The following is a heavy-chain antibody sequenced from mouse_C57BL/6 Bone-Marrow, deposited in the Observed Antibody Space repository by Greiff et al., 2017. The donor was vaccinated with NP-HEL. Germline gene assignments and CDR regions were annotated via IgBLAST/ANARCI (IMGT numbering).Heavy chain of an antibody. V-gene: IGHV5-17*01. CDR1: GFTFSDYG. CDR2: ISSGSSTI. CDR3: ARTMAPYYYAMDY. Sequence: DVKLVESGGGLVKPGGSLKLSCAASGFTFSDYGMHWVRQAPEKGLEWVAYISSGSSTIYYADTVKGRFTISRDNAKNTLFLQMTSLRSEDTAMYYCARTMAPYYYAMDYWGQGTSVTVSS. D-gene: IGHD1-1*02. J-gene: IGHJ4*01.